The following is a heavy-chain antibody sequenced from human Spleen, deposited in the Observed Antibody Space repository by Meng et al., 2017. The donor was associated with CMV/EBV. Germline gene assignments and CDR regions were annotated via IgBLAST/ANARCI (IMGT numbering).Heavy chain of an antibody. CDR3: ASMYSGSYYSIDY. D-gene: IGHD1-26*01. J-gene: IGHJ4*02. Sequence: AAGFTFSSYSMNWVRQAPGKGLEWVSSISSSISYIYYADSVKGRFTISRDNAKNSLYLQMNSLRAEDTAVYYCASMYSGSYYSIDYWGQGTLVTVSS. V-gene: IGHV3-21*01. CDR1: GFTFSSYS. CDR2: ISSSISYI.